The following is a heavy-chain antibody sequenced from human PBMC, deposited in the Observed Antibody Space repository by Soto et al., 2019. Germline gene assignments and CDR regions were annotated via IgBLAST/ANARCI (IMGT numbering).Heavy chain of an antibody. D-gene: IGHD2-2*01. CDR2: IGTAGDT. Sequence: GGSLRLSCAASGFTFSSYDMPWVRQATGKGLEWVSAIGTAGDTYYPGSVKGRFTISRENAKNSLYLQMNSLRAEDTAVYYCARGYCSSTSCYYYYYYGMDVWGQGTTVTVSS. CDR3: ARGYCSSTSCYYYYYYGMDV. V-gene: IGHV3-13*01. J-gene: IGHJ6*02. CDR1: GFTFSSYD.